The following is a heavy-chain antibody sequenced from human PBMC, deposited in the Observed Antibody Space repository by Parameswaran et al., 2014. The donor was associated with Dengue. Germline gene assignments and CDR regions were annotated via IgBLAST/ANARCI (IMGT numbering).Heavy chain of an antibody. D-gene: IGHD2-15*01. CDR3: ARYGGGVVVAAPYYYYYGMDV. CDR2: INHSGST. Sequence: RWIRQPPGKGLEWIGEINHSGSTNYNPSLKSRVTISVDTSKNQFSLKLSSVTAADTAVYYCARYGGGVVVAAPYYYYYGMDVWGQGTTVTVSS. J-gene: IGHJ6*02. V-gene: IGHV4-34*01.